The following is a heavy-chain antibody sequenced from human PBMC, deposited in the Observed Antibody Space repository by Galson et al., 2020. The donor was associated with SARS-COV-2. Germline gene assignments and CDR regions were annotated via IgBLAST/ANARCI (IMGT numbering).Heavy chain of an antibody. CDR2: IYYSGST. D-gene: IGHD5-12*01. Sequence: SQTLSLTCTVSGGSISSYYWSWIRQPPGKGLEWIGYIYYSGSTNYNPSLKSRVTISVDTSKNQFSLKLSSVTAADTAVYYCARVGPRVEMATIFAFDIWGQGTMVTVSS. CDR1: GGSISSYY. J-gene: IGHJ3*02. CDR3: ARVGPRVEMATIFAFDI. V-gene: IGHV4-59*01.